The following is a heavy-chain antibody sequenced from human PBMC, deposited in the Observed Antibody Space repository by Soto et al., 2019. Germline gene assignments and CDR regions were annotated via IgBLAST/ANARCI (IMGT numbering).Heavy chain of an antibody. Sequence: ASVKVSCKASGYTFTSYGISWVRQAPGQGLEWMGWISAYNGNTNYAQKLQGRVTMTTDTSTSTAYMELRSLRSDDTAVYYCARNFPYYDSSGYHTGDYYYYGMDVWGQATTATVSS. CDR3: ARNFPYYDSSGYHTGDYYYYGMDV. J-gene: IGHJ6*02. CDR2: ISAYNGNT. D-gene: IGHD3-22*01. CDR1: GYTFTSYG. V-gene: IGHV1-18*04.